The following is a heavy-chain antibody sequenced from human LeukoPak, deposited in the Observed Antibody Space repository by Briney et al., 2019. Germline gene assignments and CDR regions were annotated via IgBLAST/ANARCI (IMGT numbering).Heavy chain of an antibody. CDR2: IEQDGSEK. J-gene: IGHJ4*02. CDR1: GFTFSNYW. Sequence: GGSLRLSCAASGFTFSNYWMSWVRQAPGKGLEWVANIEQDGSEKNYVDSVKGRFTISRDNAKNSVYLQMNSLRAEDTAVYYCARADSSSWHNFDYWGQGTLVTVSS. CDR3: ARADSSSWHNFDY. V-gene: IGHV3-7*01. D-gene: IGHD6-13*01.